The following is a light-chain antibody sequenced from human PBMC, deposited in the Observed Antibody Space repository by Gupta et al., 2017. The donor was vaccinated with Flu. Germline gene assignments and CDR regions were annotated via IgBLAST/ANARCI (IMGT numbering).Light chain of an antibody. CDR2: DNN. Sequence: QSVLTHPPSVSAAPGQKVTISCSGSSSNIGNNYVSWYQQRPGTAPKLLIYDNNKRPAGIPDRFSGSKSGTSATLGITGLQTGDEADYYCGTWDSSLSAGVFGGGTKLTVL. CDR3: GTWDSSLSAGV. J-gene: IGLJ3*02. CDR1: SSNIGNNY. V-gene: IGLV1-51*01.